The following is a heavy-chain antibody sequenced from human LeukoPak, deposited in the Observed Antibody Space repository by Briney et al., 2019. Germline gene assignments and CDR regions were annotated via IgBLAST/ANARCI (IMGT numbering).Heavy chain of an antibody. Sequence: GGSLRLSCAASGFTFSSYSMNWVRQAPGKGLEWVSSISSSSSYIYYADSVKGRFTISRDNAKNSLYLQMNSLRAEDTAVYYCARVAKYYYGSETYYFFEHWGQGTPVTASS. V-gene: IGHV3-21*01. CDR3: ARVAKYYYGSETYYFFEH. J-gene: IGHJ4*02. CDR1: GFTFSSYS. CDR2: ISSSSSYI. D-gene: IGHD3-10*01.